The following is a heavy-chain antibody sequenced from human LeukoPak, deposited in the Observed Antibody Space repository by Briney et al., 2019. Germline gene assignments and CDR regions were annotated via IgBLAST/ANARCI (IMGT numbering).Heavy chain of an antibody. CDR1: GFTFSTYW. CDR3: RRSLMS. D-gene: IGHD3-10*01. V-gene: IGHV3-7*03. Sequence: PGGSLRLSCAASGFTFSTYWMTWVRQAPGKGLEWVANIKEDGSEKYYVDSVKGRFTFSRDNAKNSLYLEMNSLRAEDTAVYYCRRSLMSWGQGTLVTVSS. J-gene: IGHJ5*02. CDR2: IKEDGSEK.